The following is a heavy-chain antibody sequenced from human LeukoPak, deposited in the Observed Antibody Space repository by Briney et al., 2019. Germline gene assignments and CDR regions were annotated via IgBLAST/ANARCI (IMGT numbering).Heavy chain of an antibody. V-gene: IGHV3-53*01. D-gene: IGHD5-12*01. CDR2: IYNGDNT. CDR3: AGGITWLVFDY. Sequence: GGSLRLSCAASGFTFSSYWMSWVRQAPGKGLEWVSVIYNGDNTNYADSVKGRFTISRDNSKNTLYLQMNSLRAEDTAVYYCAGGITWLVFDYWGQGTLVTVSS. J-gene: IGHJ4*02. CDR1: GFTFSSYW.